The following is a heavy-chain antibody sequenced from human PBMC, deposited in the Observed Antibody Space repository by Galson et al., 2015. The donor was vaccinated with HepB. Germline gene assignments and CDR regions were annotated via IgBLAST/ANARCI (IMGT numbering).Heavy chain of an antibody. Sequence: LSLTCTVSGGPITSTNYYWGWIRQPPGKGLEWIGSIYSSGSPYYNPSLKSRVTMSVDTSKNQFSLRLSSVTAADTAVFYCASQIPYYYDTSGYYLGNWGQGTLVTVSS. D-gene: IGHD3-22*01. CDR3: ASQIPYYYDTSGYYLGN. J-gene: IGHJ4*02. CDR2: IYSSGSP. V-gene: IGHV4-39*01. CDR1: GGPITSTNYY.